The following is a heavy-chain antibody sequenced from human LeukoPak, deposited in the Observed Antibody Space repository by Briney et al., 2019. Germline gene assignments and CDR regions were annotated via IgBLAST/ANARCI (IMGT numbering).Heavy chain of an antibody. CDR2: TTYDGNNK. CDR3: AKVRYFDTQHFDY. D-gene: IGHD3-9*01. Sequence: GRSLRLSCTASGFTLSSYGMHWVRQAPGKGLEWVAVTTYDGNNKYYADSVKGRFTISRDNSKNTVYLQMNSLRAEDTAVYYCAKVRYFDTQHFDYWGQGTLVTVSS. J-gene: IGHJ4*02. V-gene: IGHV3-30*18. CDR1: GFTLSSYG.